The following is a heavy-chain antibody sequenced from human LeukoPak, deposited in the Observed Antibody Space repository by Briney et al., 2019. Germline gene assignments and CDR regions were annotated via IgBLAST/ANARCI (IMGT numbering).Heavy chain of an antibody. CDR3: ARQRGDYYYYYYMDV. CDR1: GGSFSGYY. CDR2: INHSGST. Sequence: SETLSLTCAVYGGSFSGYYWSWIRQPPGKGLEWSGEINHSGSTNYNPSLKSRVTISVDTSKNQFSLKLSSVTAADTAVYYCARQRGDYYYYYYMDVWGKGTTVTISS. V-gene: IGHV4-34*01. J-gene: IGHJ6*03. D-gene: IGHD2-21*02.